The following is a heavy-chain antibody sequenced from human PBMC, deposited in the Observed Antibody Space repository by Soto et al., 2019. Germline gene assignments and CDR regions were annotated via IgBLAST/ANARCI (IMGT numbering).Heavy chain of an antibody. D-gene: IGHD2-2*01. CDR1: GLPLTIGKLG. CDR3: ALIKDCSRTDCYLASFDP. J-gene: IGHJ5*02. CDR2: IFSSDDK. Sequence: QVTLRESGPVLVKPTKPLPLPGTAPGLPLTIGKLGVTWIVHPPGKAREWLAHIFSSDDKWYSTSLRSRLTISKDTSRSQVVLTMTNLDPMDSATYYCALIKDCSRTDCYLASFDPWGQGTLVTVSS. V-gene: IGHV2-26*01.